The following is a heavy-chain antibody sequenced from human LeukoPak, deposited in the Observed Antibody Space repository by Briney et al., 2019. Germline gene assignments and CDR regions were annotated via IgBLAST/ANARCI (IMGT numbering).Heavy chain of an antibody. Sequence: GGSLRLSCAASGFTFRSYAMSWVRQAPGKGLEWVSVISDSGGSTYYADSVKGRFTISRDNSKNTLYLQMNSLRAEDTAVYYCAKARPGLWFGEPPYFDYWGQGTLVTVSS. CDR1: GFTFRSYA. D-gene: IGHD3-10*01. J-gene: IGHJ4*02. CDR2: ISDSGGST. V-gene: IGHV3-23*01. CDR3: AKARPGLWFGEPPYFDY.